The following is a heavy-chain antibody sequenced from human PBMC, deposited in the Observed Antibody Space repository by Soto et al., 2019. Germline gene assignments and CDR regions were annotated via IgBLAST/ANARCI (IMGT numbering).Heavy chain of an antibody. CDR3: ARDARSLGMDV. J-gene: IGHJ6*02. D-gene: IGHD6-19*01. V-gene: IGHV4-4*02. CDR1: GGSISSSNW. CDR2: IYQSGDT. Sequence: QVQLQESGPGLVKPSGTLSLTCTVSGGSISSSNWWTWVRQPPEKGLEWIGEIYQSGDTNYNSSLKSRVNISVDKSKNQFSLKLSSVTAADTAIYYCARDARSLGMDVWGQGTTVTASS.